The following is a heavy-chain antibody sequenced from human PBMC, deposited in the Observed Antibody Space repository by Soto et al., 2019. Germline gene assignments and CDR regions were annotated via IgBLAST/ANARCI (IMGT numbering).Heavy chain of an antibody. J-gene: IGHJ6*02. CDR1: GDSVSSNSAA. CDR2: TYYRSKWYN. V-gene: IGHV6-1*01. D-gene: IGHD6-13*01. Sequence: SQTLSLTCGISGDSVSSNSAAWNWIRQSPSRGLEWLGRTYYRSKWYNDYAVSVKSRITINPDTSKNQFSLQLNSVTPEDTAVYYCARAPIAAAGTHYYYGMDVWGQGTTVTVSS. CDR3: ARAPIAAAGTHYYYGMDV.